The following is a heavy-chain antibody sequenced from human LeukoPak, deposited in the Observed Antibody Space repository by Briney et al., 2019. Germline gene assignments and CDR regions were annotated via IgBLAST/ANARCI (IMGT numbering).Heavy chain of an antibody. CDR3: ARCGRYSSGWYLGSFDY. Sequence: PGGSLRLSCAASGLTFSDYYVSWIRQAPGKGLEWVSYISSSSSYTNYADSVKGRFTISRDNAKNSLYLQMNSLRAEDTAVYYCARCGRYSSGWYLGSFDYWGQGTLVTVSS. CDR1: GLTFSDYY. D-gene: IGHD6-19*01. CDR2: ISSSSSYT. V-gene: IGHV3-11*03. J-gene: IGHJ4*02.